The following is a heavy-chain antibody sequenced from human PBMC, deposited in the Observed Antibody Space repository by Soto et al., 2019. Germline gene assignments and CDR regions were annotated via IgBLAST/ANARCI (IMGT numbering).Heavy chain of an antibody. CDR2: IYHSGST. Sequence: QLQLQESGSGLVKPSQTLSLTCAVSGGSISSGGYSWSWIRQPPGKGLEWIGYIYHSGSTYYNPSLKSRVTISVDRSKNQFSLKLSSVTAADTAVYYCARVTGPYGDYDWFDPWGQGTMVTVSS. J-gene: IGHJ5*02. CDR1: GGSISSGGYS. D-gene: IGHD4-17*01. CDR3: ARVTGPYGDYDWFDP. V-gene: IGHV4-30-2*01.